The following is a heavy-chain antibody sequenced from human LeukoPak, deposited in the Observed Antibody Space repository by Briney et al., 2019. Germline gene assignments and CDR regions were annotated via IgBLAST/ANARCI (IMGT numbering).Heavy chain of an antibody. D-gene: IGHD3-9*01. CDR3: ARGRETYYDILTGYNFALDAFDI. CDR1: GYTFTSYG. J-gene: IGHJ3*02. CDR2: ISAYNGNT. Sequence: ASVKVSCKASGYTFTSYGISWVRQAPGQGLEWMGWISAYNGNTNYAQKLQGRVTMTTDTSTSTAYMELRSLRSDDTAVYYCARGRETYYDILTGYNFALDAFDIWGQGTMVTVSS. V-gene: IGHV1-18*01.